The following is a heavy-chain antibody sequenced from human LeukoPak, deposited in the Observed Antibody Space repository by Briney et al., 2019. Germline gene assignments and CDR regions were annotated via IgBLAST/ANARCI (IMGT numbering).Heavy chain of an antibody. V-gene: IGHV3-48*01. CDR1: GFTFSSYS. Sequence: GGSLRLSCAASGFTFSSYSVSWVRQAPGKGLEWASYISSSISAIYYADSVKGRFTISRDNAKNSLYLQMNSLRAEDTAVYYCATVGSGSGWYGYYFDYWGQGTLVTVSS. CDR3: ATVGSGSGWYGYYFDY. D-gene: IGHD6-19*01. J-gene: IGHJ4*02. CDR2: ISSSISAI.